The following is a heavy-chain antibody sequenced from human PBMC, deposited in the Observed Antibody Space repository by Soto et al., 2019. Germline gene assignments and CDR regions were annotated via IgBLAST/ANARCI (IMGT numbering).Heavy chain of an antibody. CDR2: IYYSGST. CDR1: GGSISTGGYY. CDR3: ARDGGYCIRTSCYETYYYGMDV. V-gene: IGHV4-31*03. J-gene: IGHJ6*02. Sequence: LSRTYSFSGGSISTGGYYWSWIRHPPGQGLEWIGYIYYSGSTYYNPSLKSRVTISVDTSKNQFSLKLSSVTAADTAVYYCARDGGYCIRTSCYETYYYGMDVWGQGTTVT. D-gene: IGHD2-2*01.